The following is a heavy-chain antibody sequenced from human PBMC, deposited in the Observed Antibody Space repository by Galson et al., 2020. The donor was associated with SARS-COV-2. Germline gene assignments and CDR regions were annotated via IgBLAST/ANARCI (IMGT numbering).Heavy chain of an antibody. CDR3: AKDGPRGIGRLWSQDYRYYHYMDV. D-gene: IGHD6-13*01. V-gene: IGHV3-30*18. CDR2: ILYDGTNK. CDR1: GFTFSSYG. J-gene: IGHJ6*03. Sequence: GGSLRPSCAASGFTFSSYGMHWVRQAPGKGLEWVAVILYDGTNKYYADSVKGRFTIPRDNSDNTLFLRMNSLRAENTAVYYCAKDGPRGIGRLWSQDYRYYHYMDVWGRGTTVTVSS.